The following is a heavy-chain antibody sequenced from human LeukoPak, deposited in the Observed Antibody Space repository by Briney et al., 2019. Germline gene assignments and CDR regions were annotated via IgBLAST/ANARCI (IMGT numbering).Heavy chain of an antibody. D-gene: IGHD3-10*01. CDR3: ARDGSGSYYHVDY. CDR2: ISSSGSTI. V-gene: IGHV3-48*03. CDR1: GFTFSSYE. Sequence: GGSLRLSCAASGFTFSSYEMNWVRQAPGKGLEWVSYISSSGSTIYYADSVKCRFTISRDNAKNSLYLQMNSLRAEDTAVYYCARDGSGSYYHVDYWGQGTLVTASS. J-gene: IGHJ4*02.